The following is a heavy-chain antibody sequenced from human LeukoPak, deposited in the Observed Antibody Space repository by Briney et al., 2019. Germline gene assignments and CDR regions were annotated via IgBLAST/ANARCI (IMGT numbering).Heavy chain of an antibody. CDR1: GFTFSNYA. CDR2: IRGSGGRT. D-gene: IGHD2-21*01. V-gene: IGHV3-23*01. Sequence: GGSLRLSCAASGFTFSNYAMSWVRQAPGKGLEWVSLIRGSGGRTYHADSVKGRFTISRDDSKNTLYLHMNSLRDEDTAVYYCANFDCGSFSFDYWGQGTLVTVSS. CDR3: ANFDCGSFSFDY. J-gene: IGHJ4*02.